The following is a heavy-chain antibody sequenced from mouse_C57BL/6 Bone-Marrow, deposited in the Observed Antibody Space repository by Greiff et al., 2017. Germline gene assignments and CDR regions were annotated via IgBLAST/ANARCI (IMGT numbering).Heavy chain of an antibody. V-gene: IGHV1-20*01. CDR1: GYSFTGYF. CDR2: INPYNGDT. Sequence: VQLKESGPELVKPGDSVKISCKASGYSFTGYFMNWVMQSHGKSLEWIGRINPYNGDTFYNQKFKGKATLTVDKSSSTAHMELRSLTSEDSAVYYCARRNGNDRVYAMGYWGQGTSGTVSS. D-gene: IGHD2-2*01. J-gene: IGHJ4*01. CDR3: ARRNGNDRVYAMGY.